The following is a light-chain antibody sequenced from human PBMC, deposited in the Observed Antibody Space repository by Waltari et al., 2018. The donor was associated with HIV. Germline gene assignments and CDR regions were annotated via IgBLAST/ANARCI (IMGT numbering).Light chain of an antibody. CDR2: QDH. CDR1: AWGDKY. CDR3: QAWGSTTSGV. V-gene: IGLV3-1*01. Sequence: SYEVTQPPSVAVSPGQTAPITCPGYAWGDKYTCWYQHKPGQSPLLVIYQDHKRPSGIPERFSGSSSGHTATLTISGSLPMDEADYYCQAWGSTTSGVFGRGTKLTVL. J-gene: IGLJ2*01.